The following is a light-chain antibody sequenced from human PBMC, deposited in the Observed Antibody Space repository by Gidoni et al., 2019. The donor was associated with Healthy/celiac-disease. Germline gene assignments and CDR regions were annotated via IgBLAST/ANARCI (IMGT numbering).Light chain of an antibody. J-gene: IGKJ2*03. V-gene: IGKV3-11*01. CDR1: QSVSSY. CDR3: QQRSNWPYS. Sequence: EIVLTQSPATMSFSPGERATLSCRASQSVSSYLAWYQQKPGQAPRLLIYDASNRATGIPARFRGSGSGTDFTLTISSLEPEDFAVYYCQQRSNWPYSFGQGTKLEIK. CDR2: DAS.